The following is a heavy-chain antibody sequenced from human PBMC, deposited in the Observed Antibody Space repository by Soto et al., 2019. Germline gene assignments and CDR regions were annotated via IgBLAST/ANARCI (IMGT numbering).Heavy chain of an antibody. J-gene: IGHJ6*02. CDR2: IKSDGSSM. CDR1: GFTFSSYW. D-gene: IGHD5-18*01. CDR3: GRGIRNYYGMAV. V-gene: IGHV3-74*01. Sequence: PGGSLRLSCAASGFTFSSYWMHWVRQAPGKGLVWVSRIKSDGSSMSYTDSVKGRFTISRDNAKNTLYLQMNSLRAEDTAVYYCGRGIRNYYGMAVWGQGTTVTVS.